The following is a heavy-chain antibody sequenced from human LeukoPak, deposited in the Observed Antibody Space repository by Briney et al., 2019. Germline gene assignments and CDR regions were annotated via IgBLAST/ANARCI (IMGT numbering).Heavy chain of an antibody. J-gene: IGHJ6*03. Sequence: SVKVSCKASGGTFSSYAISWVRQAPGQGFEWMGGIIPIFGTANYAQKFQGRVTIITDESTSTAYMELSSLRYEDTAVYYCARAGYCSSTSCYTNYYYYYMDVWGKGTTVTVSS. CDR3: ARAGYCSSTSCYTNYYYYYMDV. CDR2: IIPIFGTA. CDR1: GGTFSSYA. V-gene: IGHV1-69*05. D-gene: IGHD2-2*02.